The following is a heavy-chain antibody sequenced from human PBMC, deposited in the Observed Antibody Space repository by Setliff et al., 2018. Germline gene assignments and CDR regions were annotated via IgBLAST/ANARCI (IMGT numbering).Heavy chain of an antibody. D-gene: IGHD1-20*01. CDR3: ARDLWHNWNDGGIYYFDY. Sequence: PGGSLRLSCAASGFTFSSYSMNWVRQAPGKGLEWVSYISSSSSTIYYADSVKGRFTISRDNAKNSLYLQMNSLRAEDTAVYFCARDLWHNWNDGGIYYFDYWGQGTLVTVSS. J-gene: IGHJ4*02. CDR1: GFTFSSYS. CDR2: ISSSSSTI. V-gene: IGHV3-48*01.